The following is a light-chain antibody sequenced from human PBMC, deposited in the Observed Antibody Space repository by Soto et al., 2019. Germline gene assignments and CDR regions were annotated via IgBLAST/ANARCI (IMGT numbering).Light chain of an antibody. CDR3: ASYLTTSPLEV. CDR2: EVH. CDR1: SSNIGSNY. V-gene: IGLV1-47*01. J-gene: IGLJ1*01. Sequence: QSVLTQPPSASGTPGQRVTISCSGSSSNIGSNYVYWYQQLSRDPRLLIYEVHYRPSGVSSRFSGSKSGNTASLTISGLQAADEADYYCASYLTTSPLEVFGTGTKVTVL.